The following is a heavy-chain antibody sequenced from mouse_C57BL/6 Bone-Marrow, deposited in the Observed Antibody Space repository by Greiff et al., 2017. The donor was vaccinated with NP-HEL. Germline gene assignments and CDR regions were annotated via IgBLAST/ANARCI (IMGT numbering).Heavy chain of an antibody. J-gene: IGHJ1*03. CDR2: INPNYGTT. CDR1: GYSFTDYN. D-gene: IGHD1-1*01. Sequence: EVQLQQSGPELVKPGASVKISCKASGYSFTDYNMNWVKQSNGKSLEWIGVINPNYGTTSYNQKFKGKATLTVDKSSSTAYMQLNSLTSEDSAVYYCARPHYYGSSLYWYFDVWGTGTTVTVSS. V-gene: IGHV1-39*01. CDR3: ARPHYYGSSLYWYFDV.